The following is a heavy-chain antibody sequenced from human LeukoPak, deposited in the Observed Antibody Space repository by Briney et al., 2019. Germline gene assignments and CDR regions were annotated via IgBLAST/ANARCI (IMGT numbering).Heavy chain of an antibody. CDR2: ISWNSGSI. Sequence: PGRSLRLSCAASGSTFDDYAMHWVRQAPGKGLEWVSGISWNSGSIGYADSVRGRFTISRDNAKNSLYLQMNSLRAEDTALYYCAKDSGAVAHNWFDPWGQGTLVTVSP. CDR3: AKDSGAVAHNWFDP. J-gene: IGHJ5*02. V-gene: IGHV3-9*01. D-gene: IGHD6-19*01. CDR1: GSTFDDYA.